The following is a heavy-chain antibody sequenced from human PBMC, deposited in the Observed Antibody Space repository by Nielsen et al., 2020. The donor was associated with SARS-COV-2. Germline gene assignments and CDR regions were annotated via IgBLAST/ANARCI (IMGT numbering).Heavy chain of an antibody. CDR1: GFTVSNTF. J-gene: IGHJ4*02. Sequence: GGSLRLSCAASGFTVSNTFMNWVRQAPGKGLEWVSAIHGGGNIYYADFVKGRFTISRDNSKNTLYLQMDSLRVDDTAVYYCATYNHGKWGQGTLVTVSS. CDR3: ATYNHGK. V-gene: IGHV3-53*01. D-gene: IGHD5-18*01. CDR2: IHGGGNI.